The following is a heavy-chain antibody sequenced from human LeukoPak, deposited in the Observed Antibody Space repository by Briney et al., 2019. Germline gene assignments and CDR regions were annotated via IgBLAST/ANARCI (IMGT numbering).Heavy chain of an antibody. Sequence: SETLSLTCTVSGGSISSSSHYWGWIRQPPGRGLEWIGSIYYSGSTYYDPSLKSRVTISVDTSKNQFSLKLSSVSAADTAVYHCARHIVVVSTPADWFDPWGQGTLVTVSS. D-gene: IGHD2-21*01. V-gene: IGHV4-39*01. CDR3: ARHIVVVSTPADWFDP. CDR2: IYYSGST. J-gene: IGHJ5*02. CDR1: GGSISSSSHY.